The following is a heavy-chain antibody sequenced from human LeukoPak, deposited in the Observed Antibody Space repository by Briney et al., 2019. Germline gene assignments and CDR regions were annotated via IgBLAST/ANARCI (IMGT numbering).Heavy chain of an antibody. CDR3: ARDYYGDYYFDY. V-gene: IGHV3-48*01. D-gene: IGHD4-17*01. CDR2: ISSSTSTI. J-gene: IGHJ4*02. CDR1: GFTFSSYT. Sequence: GGSLRLSCAASGFTFSSYTMNWVRQAPGKRLEWVSSISSSTSTIHYADSVKGRFTIFRDNAKNSLYLQMNSLRAEDTAVYFCARDYYGDYYFDYWGQGTMVTVSS.